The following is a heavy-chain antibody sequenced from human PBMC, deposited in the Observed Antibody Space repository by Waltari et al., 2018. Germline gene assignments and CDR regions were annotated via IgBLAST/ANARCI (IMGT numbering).Heavy chain of an antibody. V-gene: IGHV1-3*03. CDR3: ARGRWSATRVGYYLDV. Sequence: QVQLVQSGAEVKKPGASVKVSCKASGFTFTNYAIQWVRRAPGQRLEWMGWINAGNGDNRYSQDCQGRVTITRDTSANTAYMELSSLTSEDMAVYYCARGRWSATRVGYYLDVWGKGTTVTVSS. CDR1: GFTFTNYA. CDR2: INAGNGDN. D-gene: IGHD2-8*01. J-gene: IGHJ6*03.